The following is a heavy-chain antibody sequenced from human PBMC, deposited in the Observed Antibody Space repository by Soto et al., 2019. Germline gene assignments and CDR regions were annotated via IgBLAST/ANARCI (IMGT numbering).Heavy chain of an antibody. V-gene: IGHV4-39*01. J-gene: IGHJ5*02. CDR1: GGSISSSSYY. D-gene: IGHD6-13*01. CDR3: ARRNMYSSSWTNWFDP. Sequence: SETLSLTCTVSGGSISSSSYYWGWIRQPPGKGLEWIGSIYYSGSTYYNPSLKSRVTISVDTSKNQFSLKLSSVTAADTAVYNCARRNMYSSSWTNWFDPWGQGTLVTVSS. CDR2: IYYSGST.